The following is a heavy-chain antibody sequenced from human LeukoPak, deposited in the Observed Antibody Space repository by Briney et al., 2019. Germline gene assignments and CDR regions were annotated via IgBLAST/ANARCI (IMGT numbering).Heavy chain of an antibody. J-gene: IGHJ4*02. Sequence: VSVKVSCKASGYTFTANYIHWVRQAPGQGLEWMGWVNPNGGGTNYAQKFQGWVTMTRDTSISTLYVELSRLKSDDTAVYYCARGFGSSWFDYWGQGTLVTVSS. CDR1: GYTFTANY. CDR2: VNPNGGGT. CDR3: ARGFGSSWFDY. V-gene: IGHV1-2*04. D-gene: IGHD6-13*01.